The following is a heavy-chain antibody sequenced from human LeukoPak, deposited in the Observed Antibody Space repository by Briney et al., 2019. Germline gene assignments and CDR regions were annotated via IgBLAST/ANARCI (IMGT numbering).Heavy chain of an antibody. D-gene: IGHD3-16*01. Sequence: GGSLRLSCAASGFTFSSYWMTWVRQAPGKGLEWVSVIYSGGTTYYADSVKGRFTISRDNSKNTLYLQMNSLRAEDTAVYYCARLGYGHWGQGTLVIVSS. J-gene: IGHJ4*02. CDR2: IYSGGTT. CDR3: ARLGYGH. CDR1: GFTFSSYW. V-gene: IGHV3-66*01.